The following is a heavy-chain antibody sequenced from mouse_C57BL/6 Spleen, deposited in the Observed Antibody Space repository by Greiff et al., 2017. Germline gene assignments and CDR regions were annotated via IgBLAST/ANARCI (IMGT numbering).Heavy chain of an antibody. CDR2: FSPFDSET. CDR1: GSPLTSYW. CDR3: ARGGYDGYFFDC. J-gene: IGHJ2*01. V-gene: IGHV1-61*01. Sequence: QVQLQQLGAVLVRLGSSVKLSSKVSGSPLTSYWLVWVTPRPGQGLEWIGNFSPFDSETPSNQKFKDKAPLPVDKSSSTASMQLSSLTSEDSAVYYCARGGYDGYFFDCWGQGTTLTDSS. D-gene: IGHD2-3*01.